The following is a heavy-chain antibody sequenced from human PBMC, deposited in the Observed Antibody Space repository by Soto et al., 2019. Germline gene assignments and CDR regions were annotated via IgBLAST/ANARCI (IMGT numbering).Heavy chain of an antibody. Sequence: QVQLVESGGGVVQPGRSLRLSCAASGFTFSSYAMHWVRQAPRKGLEWVAVISYDGRNKYYADSVKGRFTISRDNSKKTLYLEIDSLRAENTGVYYCATEAASIVRHNLIFDSWGQGSPVTVSS. D-gene: IGHD1-26*01. CDR3: ATEAASIVRHNLIFDS. CDR2: ISYDGRNK. CDR1: GFTFSSYA. J-gene: IGHJ4*02. V-gene: IGHV3-30-3*01.